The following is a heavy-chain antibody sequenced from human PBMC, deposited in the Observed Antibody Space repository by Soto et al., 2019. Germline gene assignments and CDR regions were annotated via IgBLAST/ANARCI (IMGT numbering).Heavy chain of an antibody. CDR2: ISYDGNIK. D-gene: IGHD3-10*02. CDR1: GFTFSNHG. J-gene: IGHJ4*02. V-gene: IGHV3-30*03. Sequence: QVQLVESGGGVVQPGRSLRLSCAASGFTFSNHGMHWVRQTPGKGLEWVAVISYDGNIKYYRDSVKGRFTISRDDSKNTLYLQTNSLRAEDTAMYYCVRDREEERGCSWNFDYWGQGTLVTVSS. CDR3: VRDREEERGCSWNFDY.